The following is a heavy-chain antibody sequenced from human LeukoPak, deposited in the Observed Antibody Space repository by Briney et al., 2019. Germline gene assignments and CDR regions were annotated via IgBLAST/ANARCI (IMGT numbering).Heavy chain of an antibody. J-gene: IGHJ3*02. D-gene: IGHD1-26*01. Sequence: GGSLRLSRVASGFTFSSYWMTWVRQAPGKGLEWVANIRGDGSRTYYVDSAKGRFTISRDNAKNSLFLQLDSLRADDTAVYYCARDGNFDIWGQGTMVTVSP. CDR3: ARDGNFDI. CDR1: GFTFSSYW. V-gene: IGHV3-7*01. CDR2: IRGDGSRT.